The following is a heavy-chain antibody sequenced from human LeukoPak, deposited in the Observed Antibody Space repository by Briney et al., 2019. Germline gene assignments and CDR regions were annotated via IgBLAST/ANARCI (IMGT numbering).Heavy chain of an antibody. CDR3: ARGVVTAYAAFDF. CDR1: GYTFTSYD. D-gene: IGHD2-21*02. V-gene: IGHV1-8*03. J-gene: IGHJ4*02. Sequence: ASVKVSCKASGYTFTSYDINWVRQATGQGLEWMGWMNPNSGNTGYAQKFQGRVTITRNTSISTAYMELSSLRSEDTAVYYCARGVVTAYAAFDFWGQGALVTVSS. CDR2: MNPNSGNT.